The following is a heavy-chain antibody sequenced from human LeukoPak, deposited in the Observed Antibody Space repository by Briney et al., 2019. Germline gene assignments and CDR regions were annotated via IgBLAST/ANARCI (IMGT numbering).Heavy chain of an antibody. CDR1: GFTFSTYS. D-gene: IGHD4/OR15-4a*01. J-gene: IGHJ4*02. CDR2: IYSDNT. Sequence: GGSLRLSCAASGFTFSTYSMSWVRQAPGKGLEWVSFIYSDNTHYSDSVKGRFTISRDNSKNTLYLQMNSLRAEDTAVYYCARRAGAYSHPYDYWGQGTLVTVSS. V-gene: IGHV3-53*01. CDR3: ARRAGAYSHPYDY.